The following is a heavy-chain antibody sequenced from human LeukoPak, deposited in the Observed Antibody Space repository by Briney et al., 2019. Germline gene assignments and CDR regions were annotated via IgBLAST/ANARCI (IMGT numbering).Heavy chain of an antibody. V-gene: IGHV1-2*02. Sequence: ASVKVSCKTSGYTFISYAMNWVRQAPGQGLEWMGWINPNSGGTNYAQKFQGRVTMTRDTSISTAYMELSRLRSDDTAVYYCARSDSYGYYWGQGTLVTVSS. CDR1: GYTFISYA. CDR3: ARSDSYGYY. CDR2: INPNSGGT. D-gene: IGHD5-18*01. J-gene: IGHJ4*02.